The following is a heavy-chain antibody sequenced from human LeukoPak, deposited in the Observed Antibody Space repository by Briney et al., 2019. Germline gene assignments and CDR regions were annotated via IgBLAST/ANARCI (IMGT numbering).Heavy chain of an antibody. J-gene: IGHJ5*02. D-gene: IGHD2-15*01. CDR3: ARGAHRYCSGGSCYPTPQFDP. V-gene: IGHV1-69*13. Sequence: VASVKVSCKASGGTFSSYAISWVRQAPGQGLEWMGGIIPIFGTANYAQKFQGRVTITADESKSTAYMELSSLRSEDTAVYYCARGAHRYCSGGSCYPTPQFDPWGQGTLVTVSP. CDR1: GGTFSSYA. CDR2: IIPIFGTA.